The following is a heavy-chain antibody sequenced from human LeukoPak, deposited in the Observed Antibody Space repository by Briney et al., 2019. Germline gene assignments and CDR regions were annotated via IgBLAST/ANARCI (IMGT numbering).Heavy chain of an antibody. J-gene: IGHJ2*01. V-gene: IGHV4-61*01. CDR2: IYYSGST. Sequence: SETLSLTCTVSGGSVSSGSYYWSWIRQPPGKGLEWIGYIYYSGSTNYNPSLKSRVTISVDTSKNQFSLKLSSVTAADTAVYYCARDLPTSGFYWYFDLWGRGTLVTVSS. CDR1: GGSVSSGSYY. CDR3: ARDLPTSGFYWYFDL. D-gene: IGHD3-10*01.